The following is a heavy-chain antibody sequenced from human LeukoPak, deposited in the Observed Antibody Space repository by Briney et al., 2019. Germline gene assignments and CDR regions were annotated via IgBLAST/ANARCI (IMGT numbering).Heavy chain of an antibody. V-gene: IGHV3-43D*03. D-gene: IGHD1/OR15-1a*01. J-gene: IGHJ4*02. Sequence: GGSLRLSCAASGFTFDDYAMHWVRQAPGKGLEWVSLISWDGGSTYYADSVKGRFTISRDNSKNSLYLQMNSLRAEDTGLYYCAKGGFYGTNPIDYWGQGTLVTVSS. CDR1: GFTFDDYA. CDR3: AKGGFYGTNPIDY. CDR2: ISWDGGST.